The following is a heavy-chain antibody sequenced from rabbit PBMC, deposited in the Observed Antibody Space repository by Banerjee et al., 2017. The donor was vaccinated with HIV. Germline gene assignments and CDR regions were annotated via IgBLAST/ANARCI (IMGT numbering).Heavy chain of an antibody. D-gene: IGHD4-1*01. Sequence: QEHLVESGGDLVKPEGSLTLTCTASGFSFSSSYWIFWVRQAPGKGLEWIACIYAGSSGSTYYASWAKGRFPLSKTSSTTVTLQMTSLTAADTATYFCARDLAGVIGWNFNLWGPGTLVTV. V-gene: IGHV1S45*01. J-gene: IGHJ4*01. CDR1: GFSFSSSYW. CDR3: ARDLAGVIGWNFNL. CDR2: IYAGSSGST.